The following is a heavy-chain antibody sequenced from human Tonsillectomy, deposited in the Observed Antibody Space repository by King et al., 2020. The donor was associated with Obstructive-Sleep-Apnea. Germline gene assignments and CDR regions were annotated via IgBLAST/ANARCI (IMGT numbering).Heavy chain of an antibody. V-gene: IGHV3-30*04. CDR2: ISYDGTNT. CDR3: ARGGWRLWFGEDGMDV. Sequence: VQLVESGGGVVQPGRSLRLSCAASGFTFSTYAMHWVRQAPGKGLEWVTFISYDGTNTSYADSVKGRFTISRDNSKNTLYLQMNSLRAEETAMYYCARGGWRLWFGEDGMDVWGQGTTVTVSS. D-gene: IGHD3-10*01. CDR1: GFTFSTYA. J-gene: IGHJ6*02.